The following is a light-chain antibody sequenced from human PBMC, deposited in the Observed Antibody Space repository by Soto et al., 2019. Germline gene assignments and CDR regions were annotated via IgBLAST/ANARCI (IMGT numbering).Light chain of an antibody. J-gene: IGLJ1*01. CDR1: SSDVGGYNY. V-gene: IGLV2-8*01. CDR3: SSYVGTNSYV. Sequence: QSVLTQPPSASGSPGQSVTISCTGTSSDVGGYNYVSWYQQYPGKAPKLIIYEVYKQPSGVPDRFSGSKSGNTAALTVSGLQAEDEADYYCSSYVGTNSYVFGTGTKVTVL. CDR2: EVY.